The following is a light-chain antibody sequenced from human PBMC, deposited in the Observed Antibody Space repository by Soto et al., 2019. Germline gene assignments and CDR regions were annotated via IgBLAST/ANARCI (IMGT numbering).Light chain of an antibody. CDR1: QGIRSW. Sequence: DIQMTQSPSSVSASVGDRVTITCRASQGIRSWLAWYQQKPGKAPKLLIYAASSLQSGVPSRFRGSGSGTDFTLTISSLQPEAFATSYCQQDNSFLLTSGGGTMVEIK. CDR3: QQDNSFLLT. CDR2: AAS. V-gene: IGKV1-12*01. J-gene: IGKJ4*01.